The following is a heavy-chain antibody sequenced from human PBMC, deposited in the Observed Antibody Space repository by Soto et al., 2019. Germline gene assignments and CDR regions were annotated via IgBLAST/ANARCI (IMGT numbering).Heavy chain of an antibody. J-gene: IGHJ4*02. D-gene: IGHD3-10*01. V-gene: IGHV4-34*01. CDR1: CGSFSGYY. CDR2: IDHSGYT. Sequence: PSETLSLTCAVYCGSFSGYYWNWIRQPPGKGLEWIGEIDHSGYTNYNPSLKSRVTISVDTSKNQFSLKLSSVTAADTAVYYRARGRFKNYYGSGSYLGYWGQGTLVTVSS. CDR3: ARGRFKNYYGSGSYLGY.